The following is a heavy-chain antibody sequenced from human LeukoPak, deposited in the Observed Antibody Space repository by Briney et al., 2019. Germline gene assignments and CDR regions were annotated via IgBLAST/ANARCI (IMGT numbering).Heavy chain of an antibody. D-gene: IGHD5-24*01. V-gene: IGHV4-39*07. CDR2: IYDSGST. CDR1: GGSIRSSYYY. J-gene: IGHJ4*02. Sequence: SETLSLTCTVSGGSIRSSYYYWGWIRQPPGKGLEWIGSIYDSGSTYYNPSLKSRVTISVDTSKNQFSLKLSSVTAADTAVYYCAMTTKRWLQRKFDYWGQGTLVTVSS. CDR3: AMTTKRWLQRKFDY.